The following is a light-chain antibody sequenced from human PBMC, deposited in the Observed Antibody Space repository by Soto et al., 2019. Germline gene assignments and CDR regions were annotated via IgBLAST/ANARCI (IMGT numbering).Light chain of an antibody. V-gene: IGLV1-51*01. CDR1: SSNIGGNY. Sequence: QSVLAQPPSISAAPGQKVTISWSGSSSNIGGNYVSWYQHVPRTAPKLLIYDNYKRASGSPDRFSASKSGTSATLGITGLQTGDEADYYCGTWDSSLDTVVFGGGTKVTVL. J-gene: IGLJ2*01. CDR3: GTWDSSLDTVV. CDR2: DNY.